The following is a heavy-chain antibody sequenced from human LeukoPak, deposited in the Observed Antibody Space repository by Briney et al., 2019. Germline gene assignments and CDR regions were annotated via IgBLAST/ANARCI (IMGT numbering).Heavy chain of an antibody. CDR2: IWSDGSNK. D-gene: IGHD3-3*01. CDR3: AKLKGVDYDFWNGLIGY. V-gene: IGHV3-33*06. CDR1: GFTFSSYG. J-gene: IGHJ4*02. Sequence: GGSLRLSCAASGFTFSSYGMHWVRQAPGKGLEWVAVIWSDGSNKYYADSVKGRFTISRDNSKNTLYLQMNSLRAEDTAVYYCAKLKGVDYDFWNGLIGYWGQGTLVTVSS.